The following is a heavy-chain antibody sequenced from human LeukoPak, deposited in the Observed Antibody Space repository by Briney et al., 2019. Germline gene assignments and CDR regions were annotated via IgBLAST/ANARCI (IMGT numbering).Heavy chain of an antibody. CDR1: GFMFDDYG. D-gene: IGHD1-26*01. J-gene: IGHJ4*02. CDR3: ARKVGETGWIDY. V-gene: IGHV3-20*04. Sequence: GGSLRLSCAASGFMFDDYGMSWVRQAPGKGLEWVSGINWNGGGTRYVDSVKGRFTISRDNAKNSLYLQMNSLRAEDTALYYCARKVGETGWIDYWGQGTLVTVSS. CDR2: INWNGGGT.